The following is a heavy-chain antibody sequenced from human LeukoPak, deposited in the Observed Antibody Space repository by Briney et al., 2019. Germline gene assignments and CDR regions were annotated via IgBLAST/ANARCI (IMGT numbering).Heavy chain of an antibody. CDR1: GGSFSGYY. CDR3: ARRYYYDSSGTFDY. J-gene: IGHJ4*02. V-gene: IGHV4-34*01. D-gene: IGHD3-22*01. Sequence: SETLSLTCAVYGGSFSGYYWSWIRQPPGKGLEWIGEINHSGSTNYNPSLKSRVTISVDTSKNQFSLKLSCVTAADTAVYYCARRYYYDSSGTFDYWGQGTLVTVSS. CDR2: INHSGST.